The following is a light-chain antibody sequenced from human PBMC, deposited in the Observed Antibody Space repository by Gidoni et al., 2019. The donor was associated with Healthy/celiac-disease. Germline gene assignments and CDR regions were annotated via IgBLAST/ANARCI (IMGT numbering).Light chain of an antibody. CDR2: GAS. Sequence: EIVLTQSPGTLSWSPGERATLSCRASQSVTSTYFAWYQQKPGQAPRLLIYGASSRATGIPDRFSGSGSGTDFTLTISRLEPEDFAIYYCQLYGSALTFXGXTKVEIK. J-gene: IGKJ4*01. CDR3: QLYGSALT. CDR1: QSVTSTY. V-gene: IGKV3-20*01.